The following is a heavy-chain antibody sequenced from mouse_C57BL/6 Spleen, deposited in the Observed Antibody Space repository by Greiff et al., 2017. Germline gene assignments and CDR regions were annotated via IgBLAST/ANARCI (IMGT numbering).Heavy chain of an antibody. CDR1: GYTFTDYE. D-gene: IGHD2-4*01. CDR3: TREVIYYDYDRLFDY. CDR2: IDPETGGT. Sequence: QVQLQQSGAELVRPGASVTLSCKASGYTFTDYEMHWVKQTPVHGLEWIGAIDPETGGTAYNQKFKGKAILTADKSSSTAYMELRSLTSEDSAVYYCTREVIYYDYDRLFDYWGQGTTLTVSS. V-gene: IGHV1-15*01. J-gene: IGHJ2*01.